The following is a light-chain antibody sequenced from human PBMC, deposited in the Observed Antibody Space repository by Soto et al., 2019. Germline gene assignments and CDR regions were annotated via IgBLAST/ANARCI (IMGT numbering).Light chain of an antibody. V-gene: IGLV1-51*01. Sequence: QSVLTQPPSVSAAPGQKVTISCSGSSSNIGNNYVSWYQQLPGTAPKLLICDNDKRPSGIPDRFSGSKSGPSATLGITGLQTGDEADYYCGSWDTSLRAGVFGAGTKLTVL. CDR3: GSWDTSLRAGV. J-gene: IGLJ1*01. CDR1: SSNIGNNY. CDR2: DND.